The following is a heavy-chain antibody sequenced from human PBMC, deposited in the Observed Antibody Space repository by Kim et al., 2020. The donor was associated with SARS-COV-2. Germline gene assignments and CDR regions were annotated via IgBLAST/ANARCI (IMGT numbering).Heavy chain of an antibody. CDR3: ANVAGIQSLLMDV. D-gene: IGHD6-19*01. V-gene: IGHV3-30*18. Sequence: GGSLRLSCTPSGFTFSNYDMHWVRQAPGKGLEWVAGISSDASSESYADSVKGRFSISRDNARNTLNLQMNSLTLEDTAVYYCANVAGIQSLLMDVWGQGTTVTVSS. CDR2: ISSDASSE. J-gene: IGHJ6*02. CDR1: GFTFSNYD.